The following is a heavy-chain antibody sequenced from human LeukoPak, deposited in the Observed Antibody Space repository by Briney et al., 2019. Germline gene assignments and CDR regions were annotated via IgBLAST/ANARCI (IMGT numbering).Heavy chain of an antibody. CDR2: VNPSGGST. V-gene: IGHV1-46*01. Sequence: ASVKVSCKASGYTFTSYYMHWVRQAPGQGLEWMGIVNPSGGSTSYAQKFQGRVTMTRDTSTSTVYMELSSLRSEDTAVYYCARENWGALEPFPFDYWGQGTLVTVSS. J-gene: IGHJ4*02. CDR1: GYTFTSYY. CDR3: ARENWGALEPFPFDY. D-gene: IGHD7-27*01.